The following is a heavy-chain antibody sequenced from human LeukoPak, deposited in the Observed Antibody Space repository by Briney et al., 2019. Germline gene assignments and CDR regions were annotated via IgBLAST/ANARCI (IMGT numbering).Heavy chain of an antibody. J-gene: IGHJ4*02. CDR3: ARFGWVVPAAMFAFDY. D-gene: IGHD2-2*01. V-gene: IGHV4-59*08. CDR1: GGSISSYY. Sequence: SETLSLTCTVSGGSISSYYWSRIRQPPGKGLEWIGYIYYSGSTNYNPSLKSRVTISVDTSKNQFSLKLSSVTAADTAVYYCARFGWVVPAAMFAFDYWGQGTLVTVSS. CDR2: IYYSGST.